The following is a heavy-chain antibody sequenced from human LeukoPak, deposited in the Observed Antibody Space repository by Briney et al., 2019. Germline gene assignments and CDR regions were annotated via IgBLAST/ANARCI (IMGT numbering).Heavy chain of an antibody. CDR2: ISWNSGSI. J-gene: IGHJ6*02. CDR3: AKDGVQLWYKSYYGMDV. V-gene: IGHV3-9*01. CDR1: GFTFDDYA. D-gene: IGHD5-18*01. Sequence: PGRSLRLSCAASGFTFDDYAMHWVRQAPGKGLEWVSGISWNSGSIGYADSVKGRFTISRDNAKNSLYLQMNSLRAEDTALYYCAKDGVQLWYKSYYGMDVWGQGTTVTVS.